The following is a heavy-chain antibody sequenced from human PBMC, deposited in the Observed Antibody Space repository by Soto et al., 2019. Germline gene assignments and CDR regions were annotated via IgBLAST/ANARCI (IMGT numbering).Heavy chain of an antibody. CDR2: ISAYNGNT. D-gene: IGHD2-15*01. Sequence: ASVKVSCKASVYTFTSYGISWVRQAPGQGLEWMGWISAYNGNTNYAQKLQGRVTMTTDTSTSTAYMELRSLRSDDTAVYYCARDIVVVVAATRWFDPWGQGTLVTVSS. CDR3: ARDIVVVVAATRWFDP. CDR1: VYTFTSYG. V-gene: IGHV1-18*01. J-gene: IGHJ5*02.